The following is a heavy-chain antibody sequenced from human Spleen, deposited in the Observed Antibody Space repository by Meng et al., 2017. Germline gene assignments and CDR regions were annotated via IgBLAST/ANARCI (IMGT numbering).Heavy chain of an antibody. V-gene: IGHV1-2*06. Sequence: HGRLGESGAEVKKPGASVKVSCKASGYTFPDYWLHWVRRAPGQGLEWMGRINPKSGDTHYAQRFQGRVTMTGDTSISTAYMELSGLRSDDTAMYYCARDEDISAAGKLFGDYWGQGTLVTVSS. CDR1: GYTFPDYW. CDR2: INPKSGDT. D-gene: IGHD6-13*01. J-gene: IGHJ4*02. CDR3: ARDEDISAAGKLFGDY.